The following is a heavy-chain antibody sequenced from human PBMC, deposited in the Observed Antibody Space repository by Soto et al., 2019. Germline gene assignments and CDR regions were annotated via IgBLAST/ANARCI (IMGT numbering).Heavy chain of an antibody. V-gene: IGHV1-8*01. J-gene: IGHJ4*02. CDR1: GYTFITFD. Sequence: ASVKVSCKASGYTFITFDINWVRQAAGQGLEWMGWMNPYNGNAGYAQKLQGRVTMTRNTSTSTAYMELSSLTSDDSAVYFCARRKERSGPNYFDSRGQGTLVTVSS. CDR2: MNPYNGNA. CDR3: ARRKERSGPNYFDS.